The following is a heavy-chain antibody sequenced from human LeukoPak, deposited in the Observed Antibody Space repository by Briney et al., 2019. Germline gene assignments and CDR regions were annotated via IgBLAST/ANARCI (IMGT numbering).Heavy chain of an antibody. D-gene: IGHD1-26*01. CDR2: IYYSGST. CDR1: GGSISSGGYY. CDR3: ARASGSYSYYFDY. J-gene: IGHJ4*02. V-gene: IGHV4-31*03. Sequence: PSETLSLTCTVSGGSISSGGYYWSWIRQHPGKGLEWIGYIYYSGSTYYNPSLKSRITISVDTSKNQFSLKLTSVTAADTAVYYCARASGSYSYYFDYWGQGTLVTVSS.